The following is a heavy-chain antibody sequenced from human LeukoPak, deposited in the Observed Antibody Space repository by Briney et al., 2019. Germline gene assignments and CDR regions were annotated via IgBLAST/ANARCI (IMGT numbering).Heavy chain of an antibody. J-gene: IGHJ1*01. V-gene: IGHV3-7*01. CDR2: IKQDGSEK. CDR1: GFTFSCYW. Sequence: QTGGSLRLSCAASGFTFSCYWMSWVRQAPGKGLEWVANIKQDGSEKHYVDSVKGRFTISRDNAKNSLYLQMNSLRAEDTAVYYCARADGVGVVTPYFQHWGQGTLVTVSS. D-gene: IGHD4-23*01. CDR3: ARADGVGVVTPYFQH.